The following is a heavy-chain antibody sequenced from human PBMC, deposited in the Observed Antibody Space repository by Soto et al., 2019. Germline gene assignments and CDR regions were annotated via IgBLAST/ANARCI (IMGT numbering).Heavy chain of an antibody. CDR3: ARGGGPYVWFNEF. Sequence: QEQLVQSGAEVKKPGSSGKVSCKDSGGLFSSFAISWVRQAPGQGLEWMGGISPVFGTTNYAQKFQGRVKITEDESTTTAYMELSSLTSDDAAMYYCARGGGPYVWFNEFWGQGTQVTVSS. CDR1: GGLFSSFA. J-gene: IGHJ4*02. CDR2: ISPVFGTT. D-gene: IGHD3-16*01. V-gene: IGHV1-69*01.